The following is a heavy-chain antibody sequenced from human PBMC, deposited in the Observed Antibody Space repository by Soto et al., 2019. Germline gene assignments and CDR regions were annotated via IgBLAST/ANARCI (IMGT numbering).Heavy chain of an antibody. CDR3: AREYKSGWYP. V-gene: IGHV4-59*01. D-gene: IGHD6-13*01. Sequence: PSETLSLTCTVSGGSISSYYWSWIRQPPGKGLEWIGYIYYSGSTNYNPSLKSRVTISVDTSKNQFSLRLSSVTAADTAVYYCAREYKSGWYPWGQGTLVTVSS. CDR2: IYYSGST. CDR1: GGSISSYY. J-gene: IGHJ5*02.